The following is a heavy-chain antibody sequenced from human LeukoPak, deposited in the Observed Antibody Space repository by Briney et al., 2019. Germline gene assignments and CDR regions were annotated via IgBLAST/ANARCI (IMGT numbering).Heavy chain of an antibody. V-gene: IGHV4-59*01. D-gene: IGHD3-9*01. CDR2: IYYSGST. J-gene: IGHJ3*02. CDR1: GGSISSYY. Sequence: SETLSLTCTVSGGSISSYYWSWIRQPPGKGLEWIGYIYYSGSTNYNPSLKSRVTISVDTSKNQFSLKLSSVTAADTAVYYYARESDDIDAFDIWGQGTMVTVSS. CDR3: ARESDDIDAFDI.